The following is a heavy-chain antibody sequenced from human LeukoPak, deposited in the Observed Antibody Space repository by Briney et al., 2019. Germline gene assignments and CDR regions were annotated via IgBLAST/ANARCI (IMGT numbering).Heavy chain of an antibody. CDR1: GFTFSSYA. CDR2: ISGSGGST. CDR3: GKDRSSIALAGTYDY. Sequence: GGSLRLSCAASGFTFSSYAMSWVRQAAGKGLEWVSAISGSGGSTYYADSVKGRFTISRDNSKNTLYLQMNSLRAEDTAVYYCGKDRSSIALAGTYDYWGQGTLVTVSS. D-gene: IGHD6-19*01. J-gene: IGHJ4*02. V-gene: IGHV3-23*01.